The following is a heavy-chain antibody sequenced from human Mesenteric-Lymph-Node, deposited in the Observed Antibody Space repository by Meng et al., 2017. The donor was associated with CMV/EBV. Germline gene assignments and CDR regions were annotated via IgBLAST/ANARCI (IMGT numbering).Heavy chain of an antibody. V-gene: IGHV3-23*01. J-gene: IGHJ4*02. Sequence: ASGFTFRSSAMSWVRQAPGKGLASVSTISGSGGSTYYADSVKGRFSISRDSSKNTLYLHLNTLRAEDTAVYYCAKSLFSSTWYLFDYWGQGTLVTVSS. D-gene: IGHD6-13*01. CDR3: AKSLFSSTWYLFDY. CDR1: GFTFRSSA. CDR2: ISGSGGST.